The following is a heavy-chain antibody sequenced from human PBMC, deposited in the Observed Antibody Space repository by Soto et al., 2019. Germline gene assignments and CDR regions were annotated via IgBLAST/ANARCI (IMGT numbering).Heavy chain of an antibody. J-gene: IGHJ6*02. D-gene: IGHD6-6*01. V-gene: IGHV3-30*18. Sequence: GGSLRLSCAASGFTFSSYGMHWVRQAPGKGLEWVAVISYDGSNKYYADSVKGRFTISRDNSKNTLYLQMNSLRAEDTAVYYCAKEIVPWGYYYYGMDVWGQGTTVTVSS. CDR3: AKEIVPWGYYYYGMDV. CDR2: ISYDGSNK. CDR1: GFTFSSYG.